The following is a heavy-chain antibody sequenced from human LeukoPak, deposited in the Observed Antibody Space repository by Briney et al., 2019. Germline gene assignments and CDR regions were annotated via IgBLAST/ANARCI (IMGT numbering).Heavy chain of an antibody. CDR3: ARSYSGSYDDYVWGSLNIIDY. CDR1: GGSISSSNW. V-gene: IGHV4-4*02. CDR2: IYHSGST. D-gene: IGHD3-16*01. Sequence: SGTLSLTCAVSGGSISSSNWWSWVRQPPGKGLEWIGEIYHSGSTNYNPSLKSRVTISVDKSKNQFSLKLSSVTAADTAVYYCARSYSGSYDDYVWGSLNIIDYWGQGTLVTVSS. J-gene: IGHJ4*02.